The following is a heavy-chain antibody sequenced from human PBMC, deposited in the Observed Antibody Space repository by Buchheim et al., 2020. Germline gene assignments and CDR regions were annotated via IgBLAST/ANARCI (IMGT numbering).Heavy chain of an antibody. CDR1: GFTFSSYA. D-gene: IGHD3-22*01. V-gene: IGHV3-23*01. J-gene: IGHJ4*02. CDR2: ISGSGGGT. CDR3: AKGKIVVVIPFDY. Sequence: EVQLLESGGGLVQPGGSLRLSCAASGFTFSSYAMSWVRQAPGKGLEWVSAISGSGGGTYSADSVRGRFTIPRANSKNTLYLQMNSLRAEDTAVYYCAKGKIVVVIPFDYWGQGTL.